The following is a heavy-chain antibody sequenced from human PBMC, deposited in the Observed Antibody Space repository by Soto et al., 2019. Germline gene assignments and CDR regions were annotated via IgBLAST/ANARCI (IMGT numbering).Heavy chain of an antibody. J-gene: IGHJ4*02. CDR1: GESVSSNSAA. V-gene: IGHV6-1*01. CDR2: TYYRSKWYN. Sequence: SQTLSLTCAISGESVSSNSAAWNWIRQSPSRGLEWLGRTYYRSKWYNDYAVSVKSRITINPDTSKNQFSLQLNSVTPEDTAVYYCARGVTLQLWSSLFDYWGQGTLVTVSS. CDR3: ARGVTLQLWSSLFDY. D-gene: IGHD5-18*01.